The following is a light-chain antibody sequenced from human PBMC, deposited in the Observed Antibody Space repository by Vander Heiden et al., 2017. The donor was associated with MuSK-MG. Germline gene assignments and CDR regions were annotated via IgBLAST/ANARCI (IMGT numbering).Light chain of an antibody. Sequence: TQPLPLSVSHGQTARITSPGDHLPTQDAFWYQQRSDQAPPLVIFKDPQRPSGIPERFSGSSSGTTVTLTISGVQAEDEADYYSQTAGSSNTFNVVFGRGAKLTVL. CDR2: KDP. J-gene: IGLJ2*01. CDR1: HLPTQD. V-gene: IGLV3-25*03. CDR3: QTAGSSNTFNVV.